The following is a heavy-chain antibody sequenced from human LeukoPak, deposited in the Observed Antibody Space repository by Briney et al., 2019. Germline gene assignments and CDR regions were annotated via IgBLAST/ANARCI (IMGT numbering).Heavy chain of an antibody. V-gene: IGHV1-46*01. D-gene: IGHD3-10*01. CDR3: ARDSPDGSGTYYNDSPDY. Sequence: ASVKVSCKASGYTFTSYYIHWVRQAPGPGQGLEWMGKISPSGGSTRYAQKFQGRVTMTRDTFTGTAYMDLRSLRSDDTAIYYCARDSPDGSGTYYNDSPDYWGQGTLVTVSS. J-gene: IGHJ4*02. CDR1: GYTFTSYY. CDR2: ISPSGGST.